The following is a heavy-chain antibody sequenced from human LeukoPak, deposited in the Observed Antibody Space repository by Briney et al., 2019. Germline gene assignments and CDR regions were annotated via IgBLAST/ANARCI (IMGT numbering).Heavy chain of an antibody. CDR1: GDSISSGDYY. V-gene: IGHV4-61*02. CDR3: ARGPYSYDSSGAFDI. CDR2: ISSSGST. J-gene: IGHJ3*02. Sequence: SETLSLTCTVSGDSISSGDYYWSWIRQPAGKGLEWIGRISSSGSTNYNPSLKSRVTISVDTSKNQFSPRLSSVTAADTAVYFCARGPYSYDSSGAFDIWGQGTMVTVSS. D-gene: IGHD3-22*01.